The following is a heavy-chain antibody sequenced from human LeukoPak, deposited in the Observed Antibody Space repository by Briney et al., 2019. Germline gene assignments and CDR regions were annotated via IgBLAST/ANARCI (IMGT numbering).Heavy chain of an antibody. D-gene: IGHD2-2*01. V-gene: IGHV1-69*13. CDR2: FIPILGTP. J-gene: IGHJ6*02. CDR3: ARGLYCSRSTSCYDYGMDV. CDR1: GYMFTGYY. Sequence: GASVKVSCKASGYMFTGYYMHWVRQAPGQGLEWMGGFIPILGTPKYAQNLQGRVTITADESTSTGYMELSSLRYEDTAVYYCARGLYCSRSTSCYDYGMDVWGQGTTVTVSS.